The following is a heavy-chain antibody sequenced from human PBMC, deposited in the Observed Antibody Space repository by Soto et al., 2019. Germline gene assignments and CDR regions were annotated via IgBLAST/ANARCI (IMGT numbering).Heavy chain of an antibody. CDR3: ARGVKY. J-gene: IGHJ4*02. CDR1: GASVSSSGYF. Sequence: QVQLQESGPGLVEPSQTLSLPCTVSGASVSSSGYFWSWISQHPGKGLEWIGYISYSGTTYYNPSLKSRVSMSADTSKTQFSLRLSSVTAADTAVYYCARGVKYWGQGILVTVSS. CDR2: ISYSGTT. V-gene: IGHV4-31*02.